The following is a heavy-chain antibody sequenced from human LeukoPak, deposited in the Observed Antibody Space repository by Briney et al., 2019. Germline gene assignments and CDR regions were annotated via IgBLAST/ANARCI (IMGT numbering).Heavy chain of an antibody. V-gene: IGHV3-23*01. J-gene: IGHJ4*02. D-gene: IGHD2-2*03. CDR3: AKDRMDPVNY. Sequence: PGGSLRLSCAASGFTFTNHGMSWVRQALGKGLEWVSAITGSGDKTYYADSVKGRFTISRDNSKNTLYLQMNSLRAEDTALHYCAKDRMDPVNYWGQGTLVTVSS. CDR2: ITGSGDKT. CDR1: GFTFTNHG.